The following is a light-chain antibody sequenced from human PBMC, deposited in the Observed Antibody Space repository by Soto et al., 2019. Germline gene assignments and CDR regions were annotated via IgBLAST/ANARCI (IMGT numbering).Light chain of an antibody. J-gene: IGKJ5*01. CDR2: AVS. Sequence: DIQITQSPSSLSASVGDRFTITCRASQSISYYVNWYQQEPGRAPKILIYAVSSLQSGVPSRFSGSGSGTDLTLTINSLQPEDSAIYYCQQSYSTSIPFGTGTRLEI. CDR1: QSISYY. V-gene: IGKV1-39*01. CDR3: QQSYSTSIP.